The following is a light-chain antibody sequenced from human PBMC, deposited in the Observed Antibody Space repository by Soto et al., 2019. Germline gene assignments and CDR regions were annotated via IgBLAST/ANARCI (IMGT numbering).Light chain of an antibody. CDR2: GAS. Sequence: IVLTQSPGTPSLCPGEGATLSCRASQSVSSSYIAWYQQRPGQTPSLLIYGASTRATGIPDRFSGSGSGTHFTLTISRLEPGDFAVYYCQHFGGTTFTFGQGTRLEIK. CDR3: QHFGGTTFT. CDR1: QSVSSSY. V-gene: IGKV3-20*01. J-gene: IGKJ5*01.